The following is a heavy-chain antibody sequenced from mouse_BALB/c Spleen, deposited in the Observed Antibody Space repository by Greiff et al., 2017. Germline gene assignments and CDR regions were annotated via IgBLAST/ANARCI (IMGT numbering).Heavy chain of an antibody. CDR3: ASNLITTATGFAY. CDR1: GYSFTGYT. D-gene: IGHD1-2*01. CDR2: INPYNGGT. V-gene: IGHV1-18*01. J-gene: IGHJ3*01. Sequence: VQLQQSGPELVKPGASMKISCKASGYSFTGYTMNWVQQSHGKNLEWIGLINPYNGGTSYNQKFKGKATLTVDKSSSTAYMELLSLTSEDSAVYYCASNLITTATGFAYWGQGTLVTVSA.